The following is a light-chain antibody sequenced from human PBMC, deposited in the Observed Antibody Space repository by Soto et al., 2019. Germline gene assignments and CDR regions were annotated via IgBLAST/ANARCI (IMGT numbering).Light chain of an antibody. J-gene: IGKJ4*01. CDR2: DAS. V-gene: IGKV3-11*01. Sequence: EIVVTQSPATLSLSPGERATLSCRVSQSISSYLAWYQQKPGQAPRLLIYDASNRATGIPARFSGSGSGTDFTLTISSLEPEDFAVYYCQQRSTWPLTFGGGTKVEIK. CDR3: QQRSTWPLT. CDR1: QSISSY.